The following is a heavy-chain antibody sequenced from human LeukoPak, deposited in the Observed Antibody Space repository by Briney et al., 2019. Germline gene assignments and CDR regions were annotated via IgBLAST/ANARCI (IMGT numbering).Heavy chain of an antibody. D-gene: IGHD3-16*01. Sequence: PSETLSLTCAVYGGSFSGYYWSWIRQPPGMGLEWIGSIYYSGSTYYNPSLKSRVTISVDTSKNQFSLKLSSVTAADTAVYYCARKGGSPSWFAPWGQETLVTFSS. V-gene: IGHV4-34*01. CDR2: IYYSGST. CDR3: ARKGGSPSWFAP. J-gene: IGHJ5*02. CDR1: GGSFSGYY.